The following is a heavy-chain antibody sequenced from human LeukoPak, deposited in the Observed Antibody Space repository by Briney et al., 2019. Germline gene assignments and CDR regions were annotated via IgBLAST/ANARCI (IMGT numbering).Heavy chain of an antibody. Sequence: PSETLSRTCTVSGCSMSSYSWSWIREPAPKELCWIGRIYTTGSTNYTPSLKSRVTMSVDTSKNQFSLKLSSVTAPATAVYYCASLTGDPRRLIYYHYSYMHVWGKGTTVTVSS. V-gene: IGHV4-4*07. CDR2: IYTTGST. CDR3: ASLTGDPRRLIYYHYSYMHV. D-gene: IGHD7-27*01. J-gene: IGHJ6*03. CDR1: GCSMSSYS.